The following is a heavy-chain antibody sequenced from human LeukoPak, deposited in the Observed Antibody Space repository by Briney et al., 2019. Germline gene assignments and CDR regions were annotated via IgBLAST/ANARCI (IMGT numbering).Heavy chain of an antibody. CDR3: ARHRYTTGEAS. Sequence: PSETLSLTCTVSGGSISSHFWSWIRQPPGKGLEWIGYISYSGSNNYNPSLKSRVTISVDTSKNRFSMKLTSVTAADTAVYYCARHRYTTGEASWGQGTLVTVSS. J-gene: IGHJ5*02. V-gene: IGHV4-59*08. CDR2: ISYSGSN. D-gene: IGHD6-19*01. CDR1: GGSISSHF.